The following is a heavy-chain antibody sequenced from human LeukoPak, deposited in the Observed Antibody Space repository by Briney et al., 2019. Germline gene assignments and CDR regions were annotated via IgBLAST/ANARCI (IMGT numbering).Heavy chain of an antibody. J-gene: IGHJ4*02. CDR2: IYSGGST. Sequence: GGSLRLSCAASGFTVSSNYMSWVRQAPGKGLEWVSVIYSGGSTYYADSVKGRFTISRHNSKNTLYLQMNSLRAEDTAVYYCARICSGGSCYSPGTFDYWGQGTLVTVSS. CDR3: ARICSGGSCYSPGTFDY. CDR1: GFTVSSNY. D-gene: IGHD2-15*01. V-gene: IGHV3-53*04.